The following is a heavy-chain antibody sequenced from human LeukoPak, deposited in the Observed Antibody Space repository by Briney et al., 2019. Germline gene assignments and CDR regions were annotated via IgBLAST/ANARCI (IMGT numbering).Heavy chain of an antibody. Sequence: SETLSLTCAVYGGSVSGYYWSWIRQPPGKGVEWIGEINHSGSTNYNPSLKSRVTISVDTSKKQFSLKLSSVTAADTAVYYCARGVCSGGGCYGLFNYWGQGTLVTVSS. V-gene: IGHV4-34*01. CDR1: GGSVSGYY. D-gene: IGHD2-15*01. J-gene: IGHJ4*02. CDR2: INHSGST. CDR3: ARGVCSGGGCYGLFNY.